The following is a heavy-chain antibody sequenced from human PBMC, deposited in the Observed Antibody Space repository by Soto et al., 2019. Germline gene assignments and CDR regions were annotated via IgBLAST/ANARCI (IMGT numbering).Heavy chain of an antibody. V-gene: IGHV4-59*08. J-gene: IGHJ4*02. CDR3: ARRYGSGFDY. CDR1: GGSISSYY. CDR2: IYYSGST. Sequence: QVQLQESGPGLVKPSETLSLTCTVSGGSISSYYWSWIRQPPGKGLEWIGYIYYSGSTNYNPSLKSRVTISVDTSKNQFSLKLSSVTAADTAVYYCARRYGSGFDYWGQGTLVNVSS. D-gene: IGHD6-19*01.